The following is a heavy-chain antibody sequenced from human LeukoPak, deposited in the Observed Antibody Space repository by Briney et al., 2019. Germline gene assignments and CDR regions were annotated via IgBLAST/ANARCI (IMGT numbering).Heavy chain of an antibody. D-gene: IGHD2-15*01. J-gene: IGHJ4*02. Sequence: GGSLRLSCAASGFTFDDYGMSWVRQAPGKGLEWVSGINWNGGSTGYADSVKGRFTISRDNAKNSLYLQMNSLRAEDTALYYCARDGACSGGSCYFDYWGQGTLVTVSS. CDR1: GFTFDDYG. CDR3: ARDGACSGGSCYFDY. V-gene: IGHV3-20*04. CDR2: INWNGGST.